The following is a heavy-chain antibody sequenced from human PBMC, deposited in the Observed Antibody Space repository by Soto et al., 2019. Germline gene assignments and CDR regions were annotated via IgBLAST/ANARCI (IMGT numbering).Heavy chain of an antibody. D-gene: IGHD1-20*01. Sequence: GGSLRLSCAASGFNVGAFAVNWVRQAPGKGLEWVSGISVSDAFIYYADSVRGRFSISRDASENILYLQMNSLRVDDTALYYCTRETVAGITGLDYWGPGTLVTVSS. CDR2: ISVSDAFI. V-gene: IGHV3-23*01. CDR3: TRETVAGITGLDY. J-gene: IGHJ4*02. CDR1: GFNVGAFA.